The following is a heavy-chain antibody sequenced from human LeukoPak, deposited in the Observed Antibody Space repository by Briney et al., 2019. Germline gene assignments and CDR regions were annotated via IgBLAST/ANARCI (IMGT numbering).Heavy chain of an antibody. D-gene: IGHD2-2*01. CDR1: GFTFSNAW. J-gene: IGHJ4*02. V-gene: IGHV3-21*01. Sequence: GGSLRLSCAASGFTFSNAWMSWVRQAPGKGLEWVSSISSSSSYIYYADSVKGRFTISRDNAKNSLYLQMNSLRAEDTAVYYCATIVVVPAARSPGYWGQGTLVTVSS. CDR3: ATIVVVPAARSPGY. CDR2: ISSSSSYI.